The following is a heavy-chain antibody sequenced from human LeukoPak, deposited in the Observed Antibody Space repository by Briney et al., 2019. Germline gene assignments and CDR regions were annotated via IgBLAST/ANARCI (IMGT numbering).Heavy chain of an antibody. V-gene: IGHV1-24*01. CDR2: FDPEDGET. CDR1: GYTLTELS. CDR3: AKVHQYDILTGYYLGENSYIDY. Sequence: GASVKVSCKVSGYTLTELSMHWVRQAPGKGLEWMGGFDPEDGETIYAQKFQGRVTMTEDTSTDTAYMELSSLRAEDTAVYYCAKVHQYDILTGYYLGENSYIDYWGQGTLVTVSS. J-gene: IGHJ4*02. D-gene: IGHD3-9*01.